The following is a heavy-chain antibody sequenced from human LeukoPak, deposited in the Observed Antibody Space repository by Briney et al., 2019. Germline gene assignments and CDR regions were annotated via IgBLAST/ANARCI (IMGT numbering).Heavy chain of an antibody. CDR2: IYYSGST. CDR3: ARGDYYYYYYMDV. J-gene: IGHJ6*03. CDR1: GGSISDYY. V-gene: IGHV4-59*12. Sequence: SETLSLTCTVSGGSISDYYWSWIRQPPGKGLEWIGYIYYSGSTNYNPSLKSRVTISVDKSKNQFSLKLSSVTAADTAVYYCARGDYYYYYYMDVWGKGTTVTVSS.